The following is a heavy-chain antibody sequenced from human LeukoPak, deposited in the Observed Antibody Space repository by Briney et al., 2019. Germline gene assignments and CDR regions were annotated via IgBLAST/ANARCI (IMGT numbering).Heavy chain of an antibody. CDR2: IYTSGST. V-gene: IGHV4-4*07. J-gene: IGHJ3*02. D-gene: IGHD3-3*01. CDR1: GGSISSYY. CDR3: ARENDFWSGYQYALDI. Sequence: SETLSLTCTVSGGSISSYYWSWIRQPAGKGLEWIGRIYTSGSTNYNPSLKSRVTVSLDTSENQLSLRLTSVTAADTAVYYCARENDFWSGYQYALDIWGQGTMVIVSS.